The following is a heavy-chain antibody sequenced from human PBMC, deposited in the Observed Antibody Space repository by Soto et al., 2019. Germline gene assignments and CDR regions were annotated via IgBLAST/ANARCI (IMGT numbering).Heavy chain of an antibody. CDR1: GGSISSYY. D-gene: IGHD2-21*02. Sequence: SETLSLTCTVSGGSISSYYWSWIRQPPGKGLEWIGYIYYSGSTNYNPSLKSRVTISVDTSKNQFSLKLSSVTAADTAVYYCASQHCDGDCLSVDHWGQGTLVTVSS. CDR3: ASQHCDGDCLSVDH. V-gene: IGHV4-59*01. CDR2: IYYSGST. J-gene: IGHJ4*02.